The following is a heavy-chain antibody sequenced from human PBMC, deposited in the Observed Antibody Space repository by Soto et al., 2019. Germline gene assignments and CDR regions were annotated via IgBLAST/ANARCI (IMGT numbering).Heavy chain of an antibody. CDR1: GYTFTSYG. D-gene: IGHD3-3*01. Sequence: RASVKVSFKASGYTFTSYGISWVRQAPGQGLEWMGWISAYNGNTNYAQKLQGRVTMTTDTSTSTAYMELRSLRSDDTAVYYCARDRYYDFWSGYSLNYYYYGMDVWGQGTTVTVSS. CDR3: ARDRYYDFWSGYSLNYYYYGMDV. CDR2: ISAYNGNT. J-gene: IGHJ6*02. V-gene: IGHV1-18*01.